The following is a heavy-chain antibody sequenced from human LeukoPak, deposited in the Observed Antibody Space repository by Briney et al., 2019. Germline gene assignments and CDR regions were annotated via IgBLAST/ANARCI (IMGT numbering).Heavy chain of an antibody. J-gene: IGHJ4*02. V-gene: IGHV3-23*01. CDR2: IGVSDNT. CDR1: GFTFSNYA. Sequence: GGSLRLSCAASGFTFSNYALSWVRQAPGKGLEWISAIGVSDNTYYADSVRGRFTISRDNSKNTLYLQIHSLRAEDTAKHYCAKRSPYYFDYWGQGTLVTVSS. CDR3: AKRSPYYFDY.